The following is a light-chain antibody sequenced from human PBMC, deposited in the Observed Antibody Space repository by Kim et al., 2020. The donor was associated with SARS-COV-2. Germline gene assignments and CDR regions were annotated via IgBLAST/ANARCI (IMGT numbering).Light chain of an antibody. Sequence: SASVGDRVTITCRASQSISSWLAWYQQKPGKDPKLLIYKASSLESGVPSRLSGSGSGTEFTLTISSLQPDDFATYYCQQYNSYSWTFGQGTKLEI. V-gene: IGKV1-5*03. CDR2: KAS. CDR1: QSISSW. J-gene: IGKJ1*01. CDR3: QQYNSYSWT.